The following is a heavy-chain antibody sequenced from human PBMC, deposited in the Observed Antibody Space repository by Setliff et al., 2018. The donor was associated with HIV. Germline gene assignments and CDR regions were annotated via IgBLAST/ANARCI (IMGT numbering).Heavy chain of an antibody. CDR1: GYTFSQYP. Sequence: AASVKVSCKASGYTFSQYPMHWVRQAPGQRPEWMGWINAGNGDTKYSQKFQGRVTITRDTSASTAYMDVTSLRSEDTAVYYCARSAYCSGGSCYSGAFDYWGQGTLVTVSS. CDR3: ARSAYCSGGSCYSGAFDY. D-gene: IGHD2-15*01. V-gene: IGHV1-3*01. J-gene: IGHJ4*02. CDR2: INAGNGDT.